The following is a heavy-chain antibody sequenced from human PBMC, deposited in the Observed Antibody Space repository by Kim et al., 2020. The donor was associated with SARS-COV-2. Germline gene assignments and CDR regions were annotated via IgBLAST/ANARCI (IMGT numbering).Heavy chain of an antibody. CDR3: ARGRGLDRDIVVVVAATVYYFDY. J-gene: IGHJ4*02. Sequence: SETLSLTCAVYGGSFSGYYWSWIRQPPGKGLEWIGEINHSGSTNYNPSLKSRVTISVDTSKNQFSLKLSSVTAADTAVYYCARGRGLDRDIVVVVAATVYYFDYWGQGTLVTVSS. CDR2: INHSGST. D-gene: IGHD2-15*01. V-gene: IGHV4-34*01. CDR1: GGSFSGYY.